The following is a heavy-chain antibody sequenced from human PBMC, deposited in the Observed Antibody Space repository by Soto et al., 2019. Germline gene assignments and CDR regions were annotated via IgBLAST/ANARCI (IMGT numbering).Heavy chain of an antibody. J-gene: IGHJ4*02. CDR1: GGTFSSYA. V-gene: IGHV1-69*12. D-gene: IGHD3-22*01. CDR3: ARTYEDYDSSGYYPGFGY. CDR2: IIPIFGTA. Sequence: QVQLVQSGAEVKKPGSSVKVSCKASGGTFSSYAISWVRQAPGQGLEWMGGIIPIFGTANYAQKFQGRVTITADESTSTAYMELSNLRSEDTAVYYCARTYEDYDSSGYYPGFGYWGQGTLVTVSS.